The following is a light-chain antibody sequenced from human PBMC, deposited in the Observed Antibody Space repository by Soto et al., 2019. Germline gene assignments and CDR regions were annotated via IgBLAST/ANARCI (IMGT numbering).Light chain of an antibody. CDR2: DVS. CDR3: QQYNGYPLT. CDR1: RTLRTW. Sequence: DIQMTQSPSTLSASVGDRVTITCRASRTLRTWLAWYQQKPGKAPKLLIYDVSILQSGVPSRFSGSGSGTEFTLTISSLQPDDFATYYCQQYNGYPLTFGGGTKVEFK. V-gene: IGKV1-5*01. J-gene: IGKJ4*01.